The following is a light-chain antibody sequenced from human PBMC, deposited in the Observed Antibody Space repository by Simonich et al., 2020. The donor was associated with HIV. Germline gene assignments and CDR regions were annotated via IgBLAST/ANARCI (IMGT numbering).Light chain of an antibody. J-gene: IGLJ2*01. V-gene: IGLV3-25*03. CDR2: KDT. Sequence: SYELTQPPSVSVSPGQTARISCSGDALPNQYAYWYQQKPGQAPVGVMAKDTERPSGIPERFSGSSSGKTVTLTISGVQAEDEADYYCQSADSSGTHRVFGGGTKLTVL. CDR1: ALPNQY. CDR3: QSADSSGTHRV.